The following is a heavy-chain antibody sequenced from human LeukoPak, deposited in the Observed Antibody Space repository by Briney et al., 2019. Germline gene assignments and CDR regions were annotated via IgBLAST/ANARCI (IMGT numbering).Heavy chain of an antibody. CDR3: AREVYGSGSSGNWSDP. D-gene: IGHD3-10*01. Sequence: GGSLRLSCAASGFTFSSYDMHWVRQATGKGLEWVSAIGTAGDTYYPGSVKGRFTISRENAKNSLYLQMNSLRAGDTAVYYCAREVYGSGSSGNWSDPWGQGTLVTVSS. J-gene: IGHJ5*02. CDR2: IGTAGDT. V-gene: IGHV3-13*01. CDR1: GFTFSSYD.